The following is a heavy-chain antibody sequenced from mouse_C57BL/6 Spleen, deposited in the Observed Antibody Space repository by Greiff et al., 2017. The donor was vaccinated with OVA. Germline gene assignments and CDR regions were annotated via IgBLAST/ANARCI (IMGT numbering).Heavy chain of an antibody. V-gene: IGHV5-4*01. D-gene: IGHD4-1*01. CDR3: ARELGGWFAY. J-gene: IGHJ3*01. CDR1: GFTFSSYA. CDR2: ISDGGSYT. Sequence: EVKLVESGGGLVKPGGSLKLSCAASGFTFSSYAMSWVRQTPEKRLEWVATISDGGSYTYYPDNVKGRFTISRDNAKNNLYLQMSNLKSEDTAMYYCARELGGWFAYWGQGTLVTVSA.